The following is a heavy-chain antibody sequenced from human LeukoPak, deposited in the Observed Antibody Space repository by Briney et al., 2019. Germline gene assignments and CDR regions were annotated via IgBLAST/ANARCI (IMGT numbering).Heavy chain of an antibody. J-gene: IGHJ4*02. CDR2: ISSSSSYI. D-gene: IGHD1-20*01. CDR1: GFTFSTYW. Sequence: PGGSLRLSCAASGFTFSTYWMNWVRQAPGKGLEWVSSISSSSSYIYYADSVKGRFTISRDNAKNSLYLQMNSLRAEDTAVYYCARHPIYNWNADYWGQGTLVTVSS. V-gene: IGHV3-21*01. CDR3: ARHPIYNWNADY.